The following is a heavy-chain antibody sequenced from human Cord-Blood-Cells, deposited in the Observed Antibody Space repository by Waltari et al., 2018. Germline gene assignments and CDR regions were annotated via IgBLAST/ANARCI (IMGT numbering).Heavy chain of an antibody. J-gene: IGHJ4*02. D-gene: IGHD3-10*01. CDR2: INHSGST. CDR3: ARTRGYGSGSHYFDY. CDR1: GGSFSGYY. V-gene: IGHV4-34*01. Sequence: VQLQQWGAGLLKPSETLSLTCAVYGGSFSGYYWSWIRQPPGKGLEWIGEINHSGSTNYNPSLKSRVTISVDTSKNQFSLKLSSVTAADTAVYYCARTRGYGSGSHYFDYWGQGTLVTVSS.